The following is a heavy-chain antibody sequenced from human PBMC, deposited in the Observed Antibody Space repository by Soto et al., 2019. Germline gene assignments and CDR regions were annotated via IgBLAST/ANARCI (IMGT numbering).Heavy chain of an antibody. V-gene: IGHV3-74*01. CDR2: VNSDESST. D-gene: IGHD3-22*01. CDR1: GFSFSNYY. J-gene: IGHJ4*01. Sequence: PGGSLRLSCAASGFSFSNYYMHWVRQAPGKGLVWVSRVNSDESSTSYADSVKGRFTISRDNAKKTLYLHMNSLRAEDTAVYYCAREGDGTTGYYQDYWGHGTLVTVSS. CDR3: AREGDGTTGYYQDY.